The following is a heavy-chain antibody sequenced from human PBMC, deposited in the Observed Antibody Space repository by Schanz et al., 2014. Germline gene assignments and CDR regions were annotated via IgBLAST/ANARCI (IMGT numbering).Heavy chain of an antibody. J-gene: IGHJ4*02. CDR3: AKKVPAYNPFDS. Sequence: EVQLLESGGGLVQPGGSLRLSCAASGFTFGDYAMTWVRQAPGKGLEYVSAISHDGYSTYYADSVKGRFTISRDNSKNTLYLQMSSLTTEDTAVYLCAKKVPAYNPFDSWGQGTLVTVSS. V-gene: IGHV3-64D*06. CDR2: ISHDGYST. D-gene: IGHD1-1*01. CDR1: GFTFGDYA.